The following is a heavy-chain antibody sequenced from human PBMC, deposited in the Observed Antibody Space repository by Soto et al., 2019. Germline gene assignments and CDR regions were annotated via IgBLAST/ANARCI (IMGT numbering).Heavy chain of an antibody. CDR2: IYYSGGT. Sequence: SETLSLTCTVSGGSISSRSYYWSWIRQPPGKGLEWIGYIYYSGGTYYNPSLKSRVTISVDTSKNQFSLKLSSVTAADTAVYYCARVQGGGGAMVHNYWGQGTLVTVSS. V-gene: IGHV4-30-4*01. D-gene: IGHD5-18*01. CDR3: ARVQGGGGAMVHNY. CDR1: GGSISSRSYY. J-gene: IGHJ4*02.